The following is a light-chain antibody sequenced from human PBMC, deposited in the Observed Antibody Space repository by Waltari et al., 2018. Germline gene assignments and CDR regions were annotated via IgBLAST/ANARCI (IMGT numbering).Light chain of an antibody. CDR2: DVS. J-gene: IGLJ1*01. CDR1: SLDVGGYDY. Sequence: QSALPQPASVSGSPGQSITIPRTGTSLDVGGYDYVSWYQQHPGKAPKLILYDVSNRPLEVSHRFSGSKSGNTASLTISGLQADDEAEYYCGSYTSSTTLAFGTGTKVTVL. V-gene: IGLV2-14*03. CDR3: GSYTSSTTLA.